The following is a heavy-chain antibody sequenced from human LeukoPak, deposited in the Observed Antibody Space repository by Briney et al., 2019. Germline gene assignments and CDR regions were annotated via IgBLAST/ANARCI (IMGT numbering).Heavy chain of an antibody. V-gene: IGHV4-61*08. D-gene: IGHD2-15*01. CDR2: IYYSGST. CDR3: ARSGPVCSGGSCYPNWFDP. J-gene: IGHJ5*02. CDR1: GGSISSGGYY. Sequence: PSETLSLTCTVSGGSISSGGYYWSWIRQHPGKGLEWIGYIYYSGSTNYNPSLKSRVTISVDTSKNQFSLKLSSVTAADTAVYYCARSGPVCSGGSCYPNWFDPWGQGTLVTVSS.